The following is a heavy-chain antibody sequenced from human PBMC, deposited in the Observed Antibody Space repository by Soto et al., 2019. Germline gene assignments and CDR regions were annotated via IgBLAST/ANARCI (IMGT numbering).Heavy chain of an antibody. J-gene: IGHJ4*02. D-gene: IGHD1-26*01. V-gene: IGHV4-4*02. Sequence: SETLSLTCAVSGGSIRSSNWWSWVRQPPGKGLEWIGEIYHSGSTNYNPSLKSRVTISVDKSKNQFSLKLSSVTAADTAVYYCARVQGGSYEIDYWGQGTLVTVSS. CDR2: IYHSGST. CDR3: ARVQGGSYEIDY. CDR1: GGSIRSSNW.